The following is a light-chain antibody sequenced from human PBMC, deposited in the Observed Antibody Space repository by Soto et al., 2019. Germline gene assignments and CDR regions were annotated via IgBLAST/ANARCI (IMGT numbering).Light chain of an antibody. CDR2: AAS. CDR3: QQSHTPPLT. Sequence: DIQMTQSPSSLSASVGDRVTITCRASQSISNNLNWYQQKPGNAPKLLIYAASNLQSGVPSRFSGSGSGTDFTLTISSLHPEDFATYFCQQSHTPPLTFGGGTKVDIK. J-gene: IGKJ4*01. V-gene: IGKV1-39*01. CDR1: QSISNN.